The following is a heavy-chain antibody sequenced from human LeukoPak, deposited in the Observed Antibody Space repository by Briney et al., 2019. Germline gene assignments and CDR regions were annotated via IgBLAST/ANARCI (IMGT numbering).Heavy chain of an antibody. CDR3: ARTAIYYYDSSGYYHNWFDP. Sequence: SETRSLTCAVSGYSISSGYYWGWIRQPPGKGLEWIGSIYHSGSTYYNPSLKSRVTISVDTSKNQFSLKLSSVTAADTAVYYCARTAIYYYDSSGYYHNWFDPWGQGTLVTVSS. D-gene: IGHD3-22*01. J-gene: IGHJ5*02. CDR1: GYSISSGYY. CDR2: IYHSGST. V-gene: IGHV4-38-2*01.